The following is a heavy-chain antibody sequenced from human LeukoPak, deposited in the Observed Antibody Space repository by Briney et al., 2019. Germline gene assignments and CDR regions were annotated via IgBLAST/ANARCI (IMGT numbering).Heavy chain of an antibody. J-gene: IGHJ4*02. Sequence: GGSLRLSCAASGFTFEDYAMHWVREAPGGGLEGVSGIYWNSGSIGYADSVKGRFTICKDNAKNSLYLQVNGLRAEDTALYYCAKGPAYSSGHHYFDFWGQGTLVTVSS. CDR1: GFTFEDYA. CDR3: AKGPAYSSGHHYFDF. CDR2: IYWNSGSI. V-gene: IGHV3-9*01. D-gene: IGHD6-19*01.